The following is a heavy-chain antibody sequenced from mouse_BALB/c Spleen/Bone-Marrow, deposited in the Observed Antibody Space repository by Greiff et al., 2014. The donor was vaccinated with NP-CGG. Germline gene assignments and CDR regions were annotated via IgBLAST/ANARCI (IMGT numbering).Heavy chain of an antibody. Sequence: QVQLQQSGSGLVAPSQSLSITCTVSGFSLTSYGVHWVRQPPGKGLEWLGVIWADGSTNYNSALMSRLSIRKDNSKSQVFLKMNSLQTDDTAMYYCARITTATGATDYWGQGTSVTVSS. J-gene: IGHJ4*01. CDR3: ARITTATGATDY. V-gene: IGHV2-9*02. CDR2: IWADGST. CDR1: GFSLTSYG. D-gene: IGHD1-2*01.